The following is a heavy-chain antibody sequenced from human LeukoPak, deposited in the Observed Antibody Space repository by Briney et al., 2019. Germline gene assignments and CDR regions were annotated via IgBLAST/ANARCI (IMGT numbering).Heavy chain of an antibody. Sequence: SETLSLTCTVSGGSVSSGNYYWSWIRQPPGNGLEWIGYIFYTGSTIYNPSLKSRVTISIDTSKNQFSLRLSSVTAADTAVFYCARSDSRQEAFDIWGQGTMVTVSS. D-gene: IGHD3-22*01. V-gene: IGHV4-61*01. J-gene: IGHJ3*02. CDR3: ARSDSRQEAFDI. CDR1: GGSVSSGNYY. CDR2: IFYTGST.